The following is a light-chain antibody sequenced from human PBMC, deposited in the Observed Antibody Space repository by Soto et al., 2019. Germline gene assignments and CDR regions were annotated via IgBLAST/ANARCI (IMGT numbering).Light chain of an antibody. CDR1: QSISGW. CDR3: QQYTSHWT. Sequence: DIHITHSPSTLSASVGDRVTITCRASQSISGWLAWYQQIPGKAPKLLIYEASRLESGVPSRFSGSGSGTEFTLTISSLQPDDFATYYCQQYTSHWTFGQGTKVDIK. V-gene: IGKV1-5*01. J-gene: IGKJ1*01. CDR2: EAS.